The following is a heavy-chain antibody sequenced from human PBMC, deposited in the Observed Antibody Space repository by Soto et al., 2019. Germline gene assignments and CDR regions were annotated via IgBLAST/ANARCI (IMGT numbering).Heavy chain of an antibody. V-gene: IGHV3-64D*06. CDR1: GFTFSDYA. Sequence: GGSLRLSCSASGFTFSDYAMHWVRQSPGKGLEHFSLINRDGTFTFYADSVKGRFTIARDNSKNTLYLQMNSLGGDDTAVYYCVKHQPSLEVCGQGTTVTCSS. J-gene: IGHJ6*02. D-gene: IGHD3-10*01. CDR2: INRDGTFT. CDR3: VKHQPSLEV.